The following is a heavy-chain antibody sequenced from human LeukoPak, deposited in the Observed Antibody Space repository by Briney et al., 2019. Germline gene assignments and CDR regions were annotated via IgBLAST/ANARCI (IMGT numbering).Heavy chain of an antibody. V-gene: IGHV3-11*01. J-gene: IGHJ4*02. CDR3: ARDRARYCSGGSCYPDY. Sequence: GGCLRLSCAASGFTFSDYYMSWIRQAPGKGLEWGSYISSSGSTIYYADSVKGRFTVSRDNAKNSLYLQMNSLRAEDTAVYYCARDRARYCSGGSCYPDYWGQGTLVTVSS. CDR1: GFTFSDYY. D-gene: IGHD2-15*01. CDR2: ISSSGSTI.